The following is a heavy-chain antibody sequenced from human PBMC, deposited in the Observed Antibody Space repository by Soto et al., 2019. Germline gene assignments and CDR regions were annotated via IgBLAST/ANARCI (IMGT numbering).Heavy chain of an antibody. CDR2: IYYSGST. CDR1: GGSISSSSYY. Sequence: SETLSLTCTVSGGSISSSSYYWGWIRQPPGKGLEWIGSIYYSGSTYYNPSLKSRVTISVDTSKNQFSLKLSSVTAADTAVYYCARRGYSSSWYDYWGQGTLVTVS. CDR3: ARRGYSSSWYDY. D-gene: IGHD6-13*01. V-gene: IGHV4-39*01. J-gene: IGHJ4*02.